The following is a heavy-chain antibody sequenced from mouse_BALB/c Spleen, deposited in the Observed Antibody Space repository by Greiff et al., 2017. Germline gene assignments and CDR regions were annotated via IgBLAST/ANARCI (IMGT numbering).Heavy chain of an antibody. V-gene: IGHV10-1*02. CDR1: GFTFNTYA. Sequence: EAGGGLVQPKGSLKLSCAASGFTFNTYAMNWVRQAPGKGLEWVARIRSKSNNYATYYADSVKDRFTISRDDSQSMLYLQMNNLKTEDTAMYYCVSWAWFAYWGQGTLVTVSA. CDR2: IRSKSNNYAT. J-gene: IGHJ3*01. CDR3: VSWAWFAY.